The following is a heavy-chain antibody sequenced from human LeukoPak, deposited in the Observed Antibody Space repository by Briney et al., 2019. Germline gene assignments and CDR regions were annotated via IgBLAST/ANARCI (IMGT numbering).Heavy chain of an antibody. J-gene: IGHJ4*02. Sequence: SETLSLTCTVSGGSISSYYWSWIRQPPGKGLEGIGYIYYSGSTNYNPSLKSRVTISVDTSKNQFSLKLSSVTATDTAVYYCARGVVAAPQTFDYWGQGTLVTASS. CDR2: IYYSGST. D-gene: IGHD2-15*01. CDR3: ARGVVAAPQTFDY. CDR1: GGSISSYY. V-gene: IGHV4-59*01.